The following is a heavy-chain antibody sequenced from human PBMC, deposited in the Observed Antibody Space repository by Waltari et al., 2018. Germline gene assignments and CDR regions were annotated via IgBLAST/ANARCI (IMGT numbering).Heavy chain of an antibody. V-gene: IGHV6-1*01. CDR2: TYYRSKWYN. CDR3: ARTEPGGLFNS. CDR1: GASVSSTILA. Sequence: QVQLQQSGPGLVKPSPTLSLTCAIPGASVSSTILAWNWIRQSPARGLGWLGRTYYRSKWYNDYAVAVKSRITINPDTSKNQFSLQLNSVTPEDTAVYYCARTEPGGLFNSWGQGTLVTVSS. J-gene: IGHJ4*02. D-gene: IGHD3-16*01.